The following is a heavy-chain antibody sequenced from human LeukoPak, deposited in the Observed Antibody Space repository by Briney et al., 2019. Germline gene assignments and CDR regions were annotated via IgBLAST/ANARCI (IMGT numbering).Heavy chain of an antibody. CDR3: ARTMVRGVPYYYGMDV. V-gene: IGHV1-2*02. D-gene: IGHD3-10*01. J-gene: IGHJ6*02. CDR1: GYTFTGYY. Sequence: ASVKVPCKASGYTFTGYYMHWVRQAPGQGLEWMGWINPNSGGTNYAQKFQGRVTMTRDTSISTAYMELSRLRSDDTAVYYCARTMVRGVPYYYGMDVWGQGTTVTVSS. CDR2: INPNSGGT.